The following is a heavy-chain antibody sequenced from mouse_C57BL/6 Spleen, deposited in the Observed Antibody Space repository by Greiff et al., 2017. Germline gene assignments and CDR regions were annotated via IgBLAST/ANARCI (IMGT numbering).Heavy chain of an antibody. Sequence: EVQLQQSGAELVQPGASVKLSCTASGFTFTDYYMHWVKQRPEQGLEWIGRIDPEDGDTKYAPKFPGKATITVDTSSNTAYLQLSSLTSDDTAAYYCASPYYYGSSYGCFDVWGTGTTVTVSS. CDR1: GFTFTDYY. CDR3: ASPYYYGSSYGCFDV. D-gene: IGHD1-1*01. J-gene: IGHJ1*03. V-gene: IGHV14-2*01. CDR2: IDPEDGDT.